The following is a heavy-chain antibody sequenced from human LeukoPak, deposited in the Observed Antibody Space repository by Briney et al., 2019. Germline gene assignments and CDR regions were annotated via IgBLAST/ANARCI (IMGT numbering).Heavy chain of an antibody. J-gene: IGHJ4*02. V-gene: IGHV4-39*01. CDR2: IYSSGST. Sequence: SETLSLTYAVSGASVSGSNYYWGWSRQPPGKGLEWIGNIYSSGSTYYNASLQSRVTISIDTSKNQFSLRLNSVTAADTAMYYCAKSGGYGLIDYWGQGTRVTVSS. D-gene: IGHD1-26*01. CDR1: GASVSGSNYY. CDR3: AKSGGYGLIDY.